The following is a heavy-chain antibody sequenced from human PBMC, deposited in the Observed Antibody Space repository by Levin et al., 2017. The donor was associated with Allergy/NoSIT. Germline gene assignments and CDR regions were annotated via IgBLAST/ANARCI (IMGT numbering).Heavy chain of an antibody. D-gene: IGHD5-18*01. J-gene: IGHJ4*02. V-gene: IGHV4-59*01. CDR3: ARSLGDYGYRGRFDY. CDR1: GGSISSYY. CDR2: IYYSGST. Sequence: SETLSLTCTVSGGSISSYYWSWIRQPPGKGLEWIGYIYYSGSTNYNPSLKSRVTISVDTSKNQFSLKLSSVTAADTAVYYCARSLGDYGYRGRFDYWGQGTLVTVSS.